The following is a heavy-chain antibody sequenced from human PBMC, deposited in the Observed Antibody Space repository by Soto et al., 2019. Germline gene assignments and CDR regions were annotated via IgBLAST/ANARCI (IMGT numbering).Heavy chain of an antibody. CDR1: GGTFSSYA. CDR2: IIPIFGKA. D-gene: IGHD2-2*01. CDR3: GRDLRNCRSTSRSILNYYYYGLDV. V-gene: IGHV1-69*13. Sequence: SVKVSCKTSGGTFSSYAISRVRQAPGQGLEWMGGIIPIFGKANYAQKFQGRVTITADESTSTADMELSSLRSEDAAVYYCGRDLRNCRSTSRSILNYYYYGLDVW. J-gene: IGHJ6*01.